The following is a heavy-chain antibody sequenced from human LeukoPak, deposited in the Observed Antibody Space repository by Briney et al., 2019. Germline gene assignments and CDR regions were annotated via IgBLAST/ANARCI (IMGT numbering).Heavy chain of an antibody. Sequence: SGGTLRLSCVAAGFTFSSHGMNWVRQAPGKGLEGVSGIIPSGHTTYYADSVRGRFTISRDNSRNTVYLQMNSLRAEDTAVYYCAKDGRHFAFEYFEDWGQGTLVTVSS. CDR2: IIPSGHTT. J-gene: IGHJ4*02. CDR3: AKDGRHFAFEYFED. D-gene: IGHD3-9*01. CDR1: GFTFSSHG. V-gene: IGHV3-23*01.